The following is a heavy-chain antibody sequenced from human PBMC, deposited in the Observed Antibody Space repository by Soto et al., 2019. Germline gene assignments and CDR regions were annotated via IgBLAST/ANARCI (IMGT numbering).Heavy chain of an antibody. CDR2: IYYSGST. J-gene: IGHJ5*02. V-gene: IGHV4-31*03. Sequence: QVQLQESGPGLVKPSQTLSLTCTVSGGSISSGGYYWSWIRQHPGKGLEWIGYIYYSGSTYYNPSLKSRVTISVDTSKNQFSLKLSSVTAADTAVYYCARRDTSYGSHWFDPWGQGTLVTVSS. CDR3: ARRDTSYGSHWFDP. CDR1: GGSISSGGYY. D-gene: IGHD5-18*01.